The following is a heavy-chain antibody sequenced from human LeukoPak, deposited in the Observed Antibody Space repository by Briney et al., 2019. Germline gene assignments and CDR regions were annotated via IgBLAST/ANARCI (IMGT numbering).Heavy chain of an antibody. D-gene: IGHD6-13*01. CDR3: AREVAAAGVDY. V-gene: IGHV3-66*01. Sequence: GGSLRLSCAASGFTVSSNYMSWVRQAPGKGLEWVSVIYSGGSTYYADSVKGRFTISRDNSKNTLYLQMNSLRAEDTAVYYCAREVAAAGVDYGGQGTLVTVSS. CDR1: GFTVSSNY. CDR2: IYSGGST. J-gene: IGHJ4*02.